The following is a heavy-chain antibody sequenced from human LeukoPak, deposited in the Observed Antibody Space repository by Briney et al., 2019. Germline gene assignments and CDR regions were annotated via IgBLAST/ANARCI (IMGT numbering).Heavy chain of an antibody. CDR3: ASGHITDVAFDI. J-gene: IGHJ3*02. CDR1: GYTFTVFY. Sequence: ASVSLSCKASGYTFTVFYMQWVPGAPGQGLECGGCINPNSGGTIYAQKLRGRVTMKRDTSNSTAYRALHRLRSDDRAVFYCASGHITDVAFDIWGQGTMVTVSS. CDR2: INPNSGGT. D-gene: IGHD1-14*01. V-gene: IGHV1-2*02.